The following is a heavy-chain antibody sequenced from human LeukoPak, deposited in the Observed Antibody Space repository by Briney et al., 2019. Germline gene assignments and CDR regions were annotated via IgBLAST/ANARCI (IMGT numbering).Heavy chain of an antibody. V-gene: IGHV4-61*01. Sequence: SETLSLTCTVSGGSVGSGSYYWSWIRQPPGKGLEWIGYIYYSGSTNYNPSLKSRVTISVDTSKNQFSMKLSSVTAADTAVYYCARIRRSYYDSTGYLDYWGQGTLVTVSS. J-gene: IGHJ4*02. CDR3: ARIRRSYYDSTGYLDY. CDR1: GGSVGSGSYY. D-gene: IGHD3-22*01. CDR2: IYYSGST.